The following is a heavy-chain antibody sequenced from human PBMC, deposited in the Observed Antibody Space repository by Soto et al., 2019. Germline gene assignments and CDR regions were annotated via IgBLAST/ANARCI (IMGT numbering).Heavy chain of an antibody. Sequence: GASVKVSCKASGYTFTSYDINWVRQATGQGLEWMGWMNPNSGNTGYAQKFQGRVTMTRNTSISTAYMELSSLRSEDTAVYYCARGLGAYSSGLNWFDPWGQGTLVTVSX. CDR2: MNPNSGNT. V-gene: IGHV1-8*01. CDR1: GYTFTSYD. CDR3: ARGLGAYSSGLNWFDP. J-gene: IGHJ5*02. D-gene: IGHD6-25*01.